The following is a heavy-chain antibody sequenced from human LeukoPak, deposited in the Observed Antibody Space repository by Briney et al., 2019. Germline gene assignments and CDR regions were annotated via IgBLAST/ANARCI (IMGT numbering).Heavy chain of an antibody. V-gene: IGHV1-18*04. CDR2: ISAYNGNT. CDR3: ARDTADILTGYYSSPHKSNWFDP. J-gene: IGHJ5*02. CDR1: GYTFTSYG. Sequence: ASVKVSCKASGYTFTSYGISWVRQAPGQGLEWMGWISAYNGNTNYAQKLQGRVTMTTDTSTSTAYMELRSLRSDDTAVHYCARDTADILTGYYSSPHKSNWFDPWGQGTLVTVSS. D-gene: IGHD3-9*01.